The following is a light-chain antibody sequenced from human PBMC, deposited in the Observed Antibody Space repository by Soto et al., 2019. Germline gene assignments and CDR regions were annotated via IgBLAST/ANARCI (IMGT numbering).Light chain of an antibody. CDR1: QSVSSNY. CDR2: GAS. J-gene: IGKJ2*01. CDR3: EYYGWSAYT. V-gene: IGKV3-20*01. Sequence: EIVLTQSPGTLSLSPGERATLSCRASQSVSSNYLAWYQQKPGKAPRLLICGASSRATGIQDRFSGSGSVTGLTLAISRLEPEDLAVYYCEYYGWSAYTFGQVTTLEIK.